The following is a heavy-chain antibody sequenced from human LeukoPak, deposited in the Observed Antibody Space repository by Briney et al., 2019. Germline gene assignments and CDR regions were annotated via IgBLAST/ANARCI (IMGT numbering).Heavy chain of an antibody. Sequence: SETLSLTCTVSGGSLSSYYWSWIRQPPGKGLEWIGYIYYSVSTNYNPSLKSRVTISVDTSKNQCSLKLSSVTAADTAVYYCAKEGRASPGVWGRGTLVTVSS. J-gene: IGHJ4*02. CDR1: GGSLSSYY. V-gene: IGHV4-59*01. D-gene: IGHD7-27*01. CDR3: AKEGRASPGV. CDR2: IYYSVST.